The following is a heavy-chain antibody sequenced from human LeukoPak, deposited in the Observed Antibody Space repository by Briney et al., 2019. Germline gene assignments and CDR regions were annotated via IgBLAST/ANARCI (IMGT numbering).Heavy chain of an antibody. J-gene: IGHJ5*02. CDR3: ARATGRGIVVLPGASWYWFDP. Sequence: SETLSLTCTVSGGSISSYYWSWIRQPPGKGLEWIGYIYYSGSTYYNPSLKSRLTISVDTSKNQFSLKLSSVTAADTAVYYCARATGRGIVVLPGASWYWFDPWGQGTLVTVSS. D-gene: IGHD2-2*01. CDR2: IYYSGST. V-gene: IGHV4-59*08. CDR1: GGSISSYY.